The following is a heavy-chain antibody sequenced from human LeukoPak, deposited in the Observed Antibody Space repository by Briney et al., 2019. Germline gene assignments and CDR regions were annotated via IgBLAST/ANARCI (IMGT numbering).Heavy chain of an antibody. V-gene: IGHV4-39*01. CDR2: IYYSGST. Sequence: PSETLSLTCTVSGGSISSDSHYWGWIRQPPGKGLEWIGSIYYSGSTYYNPSLKSRVTISVDTSKNQFSQKLSSLTAADTAVYYCARQVGGYSGPPPTVDYWGQGTLVTVSS. CDR3: ARQVGGYSGPPPTVDY. D-gene: IGHD5-12*01. J-gene: IGHJ4*02. CDR1: GGSISSDSHY.